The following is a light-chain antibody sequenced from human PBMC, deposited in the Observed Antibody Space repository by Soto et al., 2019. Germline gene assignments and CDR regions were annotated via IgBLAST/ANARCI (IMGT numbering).Light chain of an antibody. V-gene: IGKV3-15*01. CDR1: QSFSSSY. CDR3: QQYNTWST. Sequence: EIVLTQSPGPLSLSPGERATLSCRASQSFSSSYLAWYQQKPGQAPRLLMYDASTRATGIPARFSGSGSGTEFTLTISSLQSEDFAVYYCQQYNTWSTFGQGTKVDIK. J-gene: IGKJ1*01. CDR2: DAS.